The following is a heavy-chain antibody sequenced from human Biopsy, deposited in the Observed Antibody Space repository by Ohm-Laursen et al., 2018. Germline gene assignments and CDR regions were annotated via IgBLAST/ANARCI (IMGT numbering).Heavy chain of an antibody. V-gene: IGHV1-18*01. CDR3: ARATNSTGWPYYYFYGMDV. CDR1: GGTFSKYG. D-gene: IGHD2/OR15-2a*01. CDR2: INTYNGNT. Sequence: ASVKVSCKASGGTFSKYGISWVRQAPGQGLEWMGWINTYNGNTNYAQNLQGRVTMTTDTSTSTAYMELRSLRSDDTAVYYCARATNSTGWPYYYFYGMDVWGQGTTVTVSS. J-gene: IGHJ6*02.